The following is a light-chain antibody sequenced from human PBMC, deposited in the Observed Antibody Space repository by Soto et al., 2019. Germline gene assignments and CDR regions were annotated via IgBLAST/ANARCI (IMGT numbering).Light chain of an antibody. CDR1: QDITNY. CDR2: DAS. CDR3: QHYDNLPPT. Sequence: DIQMTQSPSSLSASVGDRVTITCQASQDITNYLNWYQQKPGTAPKLLIYDASTLETGVPPRFSGRGSGTDFTFTISSLQPEDVATYYCQHYDNLPPTFGGGTKVDIK. V-gene: IGKV1-33*01. J-gene: IGKJ4*01.